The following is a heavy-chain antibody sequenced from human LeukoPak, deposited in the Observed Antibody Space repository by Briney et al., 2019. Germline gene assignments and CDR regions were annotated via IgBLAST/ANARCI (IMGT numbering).Heavy chain of an antibody. CDR2: IYYSGST. V-gene: IGHV4-59*08. CDR3: ARQMRQWLVFGWFDP. D-gene: IGHD6-19*01. Sequence: PSETLSLTCTVSGGSISSYYWSWIRQPPGKGLEWIGYIYYSGSTNYNPSLKSRVTISVDTSKNQFSLKLSSVTAADMAVYYCARQMRQWLVFGWFDPWGQGTLVTVSS. J-gene: IGHJ5*02. CDR1: GGSISSYY.